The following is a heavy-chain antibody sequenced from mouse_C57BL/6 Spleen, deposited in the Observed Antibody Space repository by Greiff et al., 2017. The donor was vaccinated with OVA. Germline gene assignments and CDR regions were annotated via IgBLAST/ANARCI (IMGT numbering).Heavy chain of an antibody. V-gene: IGHV3-6*01. CDR1: GYSITSGYY. J-gene: IGHJ2*01. CDR2: ISYDGSN. CDR3: ASYGSRYYFDY. Sequence: EVKLVESGPGLVKPSQSLSLTCSVTGYSITSGYYWNWIRQFPGNKLEWMGYISYDGSNNYNPSLKNRISITRDTSKNQFFLKLNSVTTEDTATYYCASYGSRYYFDYWGQGTTLTVSS. D-gene: IGHD1-1*01.